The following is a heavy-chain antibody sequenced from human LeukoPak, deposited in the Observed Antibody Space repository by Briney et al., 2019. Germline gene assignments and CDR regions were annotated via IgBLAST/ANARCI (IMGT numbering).Heavy chain of an antibody. CDR3: ATVVAAAGSDAFDI. J-gene: IGHJ3*02. D-gene: IGHD6-13*01. CDR2: IYYSGST. CDR1: GGSISSGDYY. V-gene: IGHV4-30-4*01. Sequence: PSQTLSLTCTVSGGSISSGDYYWSWIRQPPGKGLEWIGYIYYSGSTYYNPSLKSRVTISVDTSKNQFSLKLSSVTAADTAVYYCATVVAAAGSDAFDIWGQGTMVTVSS.